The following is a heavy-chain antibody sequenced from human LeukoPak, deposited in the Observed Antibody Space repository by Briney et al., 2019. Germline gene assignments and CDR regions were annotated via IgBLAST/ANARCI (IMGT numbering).Heavy chain of an antibody. CDR1: GYTFTSYG. V-gene: IGHV1-18*01. J-gene: IGHJ4*02. CDR3: ARMMSIPVAGHRPLFDY. Sequence: ASVKVSCKASGYTFTSYGIHWVRQAPGHGLEGMGWLSAHNGNTNYAQKLQDRVTMTTDTSTSTAYMELRSLRSDDTAIYYCARMMSIPVAGHRPLFDYWGQGTLVTVSS. D-gene: IGHD6-19*01. CDR2: LSAHNGNT.